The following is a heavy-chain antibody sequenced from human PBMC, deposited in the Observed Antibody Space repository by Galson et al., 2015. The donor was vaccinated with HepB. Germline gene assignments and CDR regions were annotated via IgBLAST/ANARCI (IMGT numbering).Heavy chain of an antibody. CDR1: GGSVSSGSYY. J-gene: IGHJ3*02. CDR3: ARDQCSSTSCPGAFDI. D-gene: IGHD2-2*01. V-gene: IGHV4-30-4*08. CDR2: IYYSGST. Sequence: TLSLTCTVSGGSVSSGSYYWSWIRQPPGKGLEWIGYIYYSGSTYYNPSLKSRVTISVDTSKNQFSLKLGSVTAADTAVYYCARDQCSSTSCPGAFDIWGQGTMVTVSS.